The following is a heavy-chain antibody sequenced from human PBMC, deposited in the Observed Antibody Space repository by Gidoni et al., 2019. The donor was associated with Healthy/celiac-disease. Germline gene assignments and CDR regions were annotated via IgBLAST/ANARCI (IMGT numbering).Heavy chain of an antibody. CDR3: ARVSPDLSVAFDY. J-gene: IGHJ4*02. Sequence: EVQLVESGGGLVQPGGSLRLSCAASGFTCSSYEMNWVRQAPGKGLEWVSYISSSGSTIYYADSVKGRFTISRDNAKNSLYLQMNSLRAEDTAVYYCARVSPDLSVAFDYWGQGTLVTVSS. V-gene: IGHV3-48*03. CDR1: GFTCSSYE. D-gene: IGHD2-15*01. CDR2: ISSSGSTI.